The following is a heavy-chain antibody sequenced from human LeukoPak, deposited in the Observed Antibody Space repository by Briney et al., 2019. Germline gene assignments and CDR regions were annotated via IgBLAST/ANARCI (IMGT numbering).Heavy chain of an antibody. J-gene: IGHJ4*02. D-gene: IGHD3-3*01. Sequence: GASVKVSCKASGGTFSSYAISWVRQAPGQGLEWMGGIIPIFGTANYAQKFQGRVTITADESTSTAYMELSSLRSEDTAVYYCARDREGTYYDFWSGYGGDYWGQGTLVTVSS. CDR1: GGTFSSYA. CDR2: IIPIFGTA. CDR3: ARDREGTYYDFWSGYGGDY. V-gene: IGHV1-69*13.